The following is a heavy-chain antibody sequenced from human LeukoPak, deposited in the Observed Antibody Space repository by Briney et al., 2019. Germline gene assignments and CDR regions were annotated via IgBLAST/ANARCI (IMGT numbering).Heavy chain of an antibody. CDR3: ARDRDDFWSGYGDYYYYYGMDV. CDR2: IWYDGSNK. CDR1: GFXFSSYG. V-gene: IGHV3-33*01. Sequence: GGSLRLSCAASGFXFSSYGIHWVRQAPGKGLEWVAVIWYDGSNKYYADSVKGRFTISRDNSKNTLYLQMNSLRAEDTAVYYCARDRDDFWSGYGDYYYYYGMDVWGQGTTVTVSS. D-gene: IGHD3-3*01. J-gene: IGHJ6*02.